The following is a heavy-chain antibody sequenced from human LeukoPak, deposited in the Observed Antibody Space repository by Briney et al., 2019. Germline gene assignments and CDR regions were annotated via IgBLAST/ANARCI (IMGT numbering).Heavy chain of an antibody. Sequence: GGSLRLSCAASGFTFNGSAMHWLRQASGKGLEWVGRIRSKANSYATAYAASVKGRFTISRDDSKNTAYLQMNSLKTEDTAVYYCKGEVDTAIGQRGPPYYYYYYYMDVWGKGTTVTV. CDR2: IRSKANSYAT. V-gene: IGHV3-73*01. J-gene: IGHJ6*03. D-gene: IGHD5-18*01. CDR1: GFTFNGSA. CDR3: KGEVDTAIGQRGPPYYYYYYYMDV.